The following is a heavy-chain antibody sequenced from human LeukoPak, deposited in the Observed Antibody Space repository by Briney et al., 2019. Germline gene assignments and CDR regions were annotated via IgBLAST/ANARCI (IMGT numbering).Heavy chain of an antibody. CDR3: AKDNRDDMFRGFIIGY. CDR1: GFTFDDYA. V-gene: IGHV3-9*01. J-gene: IGHJ4*02. Sequence: SLRLSCAASGFTFDDYAMHWVRQAPGKGLEWVSGISWNSGSMGYADSVKGRFTISRENAKKSLYLQMNSLKPEDTALYYCAKDNRDDMFRGFIIGYWGQGTLVTVST. CDR2: ISWNSGSM. D-gene: IGHD3-10*01.